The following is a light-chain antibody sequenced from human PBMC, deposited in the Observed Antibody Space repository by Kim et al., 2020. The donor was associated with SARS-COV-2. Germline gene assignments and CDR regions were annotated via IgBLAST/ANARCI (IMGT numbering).Light chain of an antibody. V-gene: IGLV4-69*01. CDR3: QTWGTGIRV. CDR1: SGHSSAA. Sequence: QLVLTQSPSASASLGASVKITCTLSSGHSSAAIAWHQQQPEKGPRYLMKLNSDGSHNKGDGIPDRFSGSSSGAERYLTISSRQSEDEADYYCQTWGTGIRVFGGGTQLTVL. J-gene: IGLJ3*02. CDR2: LNSDGSH.